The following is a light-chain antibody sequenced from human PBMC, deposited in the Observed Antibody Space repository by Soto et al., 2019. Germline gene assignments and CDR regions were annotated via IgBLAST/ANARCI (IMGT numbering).Light chain of an antibody. CDR2: DAS. CDR3: QQYNSYSGT. J-gene: IGKJ1*01. V-gene: IGKV1-5*01. Sequence: DIQMTQSPSSLSASVGDRVTITCRASQSISSYLNWYQQKPGKAPKXLIYDASSLESGVPPRFSGSGSGTELTLTISSLQPDDCETYDCQQYNSYSGTFGQGTKVDIK. CDR1: QSISSY.